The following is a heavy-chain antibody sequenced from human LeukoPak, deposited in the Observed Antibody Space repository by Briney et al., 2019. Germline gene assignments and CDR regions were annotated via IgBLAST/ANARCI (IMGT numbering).Heavy chain of an antibody. Sequence: SVKVSCKASGGTFSSYAISWVRQAPGQGLEWMGRIIPILGIANYAQKFQGRVTITADKSTSTAYMGLSSLRSEDTAVYYCARSGDGYKYYFDYWGQGTLVTVSS. CDR3: ARSGDGYKYYFDY. CDR1: GGTFSSYA. CDR2: IIPILGIA. D-gene: IGHD5-24*01. V-gene: IGHV1-69*04. J-gene: IGHJ4*02.